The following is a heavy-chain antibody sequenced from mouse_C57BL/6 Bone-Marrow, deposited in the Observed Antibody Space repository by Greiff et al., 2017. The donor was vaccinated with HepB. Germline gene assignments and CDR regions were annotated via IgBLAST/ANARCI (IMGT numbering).Heavy chain of an antibody. J-gene: IGHJ1*03. D-gene: IGHD1-1*01. V-gene: IGHV1-18*01. CDR3: ARRDYYGSRDWYFDV. CDR1: GYTFTDYN. Sequence: EVKLQESGPELVKPGASVKIPCKASGYTFTDYNMDWVKQSHGKSLEWIGDINPNNGGTIYNQKFKGKATLTVDKSSSTAYMELRSLTSEDTAVYYCARRDYYGSRDWYFDVWGTGTTVTVSS. CDR2: INPNNGGT.